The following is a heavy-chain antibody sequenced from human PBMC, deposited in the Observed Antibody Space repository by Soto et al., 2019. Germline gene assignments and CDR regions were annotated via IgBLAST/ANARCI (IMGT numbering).Heavy chain of an antibody. CDR1: GFIFSNYA. J-gene: IGHJ6*02. Sequence: QMQLVESGGGVFQPGNSLRLSCAASGFIFSNYAMHWVRQAPGKGLQWVALISYDGRYIYYADSVKGRFAISRDNSKKTVELLMNSLRREDTAVYYCARDVTDYVLDVWGQGTTVNVSS. CDR2: ISYDGRYI. D-gene: IGHD3-9*01. CDR3: ARDVTDYVLDV. V-gene: IGHV3-30*03.